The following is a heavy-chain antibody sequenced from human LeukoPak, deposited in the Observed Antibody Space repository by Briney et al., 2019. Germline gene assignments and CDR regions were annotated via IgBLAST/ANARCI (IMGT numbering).Heavy chain of an antibody. J-gene: IGHJ4*02. V-gene: IGHV3-30*04. CDR3: AKDHSSSWNFDY. D-gene: IGHD6-13*01. CDR2: VSYDGSYK. CDR1: GFTFSKFA. Sequence: GRSLRLSCAAAGFTFSKFAMHWVRQAPGKGLEWVAVVSYDGSYKYYADSVKGRFTISRDNSKNTLYLQMNSLRAEDTAVYYCAKDHSSSWNFDYWGQGTLVTVSS.